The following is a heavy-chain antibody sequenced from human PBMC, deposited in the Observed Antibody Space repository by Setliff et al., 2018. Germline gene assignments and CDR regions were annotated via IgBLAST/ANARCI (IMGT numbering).Heavy chain of an antibody. Sequence: PGESLKISCQGSGNSFTNYWIGWVRQRPGKGLEWVGIIYPADSDTTYSPSFQGQVTISADKSISTTYLQWSSLKASDTGMYYCARSTVTQDFDSWGHGTLVTVSS. CDR3: ARSTVTQDFDS. CDR1: GNSFTNYW. J-gene: IGHJ4*01. CDR2: IYPADSDT. V-gene: IGHV5-51*01. D-gene: IGHD4-17*01.